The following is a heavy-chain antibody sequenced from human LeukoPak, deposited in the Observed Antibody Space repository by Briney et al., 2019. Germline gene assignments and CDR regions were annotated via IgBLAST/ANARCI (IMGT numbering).Heavy chain of an antibody. J-gene: IGHJ4*02. CDR3: ARDRYYYDSSGYPDY. Sequence: ASVKASCKASGYTFTSYGISWVRQAPGQGLEWMGWISAYNGNTNYAQKLQGRVTMTTDTSTSTAYMELRSLRSDDTAVYYCARDRYYYDSSGYPDYWGQGTLVTVSS. CDR2: ISAYNGNT. CDR1: GYTFTSYG. V-gene: IGHV1-18*01. D-gene: IGHD3-22*01.